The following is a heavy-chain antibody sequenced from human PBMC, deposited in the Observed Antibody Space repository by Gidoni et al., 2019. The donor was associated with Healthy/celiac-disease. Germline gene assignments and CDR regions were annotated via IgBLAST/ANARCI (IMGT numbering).Heavy chain of an antibody. V-gene: IGHV3-53*01. CDR1: GFTVSSNY. CDR3: ARNPPYSSSWYYFDY. Sequence: EVQLVESGGGLIQPGGSLRLSCAASGFTVSSNYMSWVRQAPGKGLEWVSVSYSGGSTYYADSVKGRFTISRDNSKNTLYLQMNSLRAEDTAVYYCARNPPYSSSWYYFDYWGQGTLVTVSS. D-gene: IGHD6-13*01. CDR2: SYSGGST. J-gene: IGHJ4*02.